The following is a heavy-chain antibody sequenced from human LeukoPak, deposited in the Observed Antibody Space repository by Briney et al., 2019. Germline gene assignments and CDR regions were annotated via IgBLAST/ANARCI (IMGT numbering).Heavy chain of an antibody. V-gene: IGHV3-30-3*02. Sequence: PGRSLRLSCAASGFTFSGYAIHWVRQAPGKGLEWVALISYDGSNKYYADSVKGRFTISRDNSKNTLYPQMNSLRTEDTAVYYCAKSYSGSYYVIDYWGQGTLVTVSS. CDR2: ISYDGSNK. D-gene: IGHD1-26*01. CDR3: AKSYSGSYYVIDY. J-gene: IGHJ4*02. CDR1: GFTFSGYA.